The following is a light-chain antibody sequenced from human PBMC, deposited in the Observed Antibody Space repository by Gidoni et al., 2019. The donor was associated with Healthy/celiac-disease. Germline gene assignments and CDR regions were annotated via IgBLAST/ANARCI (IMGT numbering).Light chain of an antibody. CDR1: QSVSSSY. J-gene: IGKJ2*03. CDR2: GAS. Sequence: ASQSVSSSYLAWYQQKPGQAPRLLIYGASSRATGIPDRFSGSGSGTDFTLTIRRLEPEDFAVYYCQQYGSSPYSFGQGTKLEIK. V-gene: IGKV3-20*01. CDR3: QQYGSSPYS.